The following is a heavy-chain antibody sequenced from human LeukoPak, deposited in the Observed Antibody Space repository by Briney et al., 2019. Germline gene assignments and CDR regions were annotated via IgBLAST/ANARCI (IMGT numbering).Heavy chain of an antibody. D-gene: IGHD4-17*01. J-gene: IGHJ6*02. CDR3: ARGHTVRGMDV. CDR2: IYGSGAT. V-gene: IGHV4-59*01. Sequence: SETLSLTCTVSGGSISVYYWNWIRQPPGKGLEWLGYIYGSGATNYYPSLKSRVIISVDKSRDQFSLNLTSVTAADTAMYYCARGHTVRGMDVWGQGTTVTVSS. CDR1: GGSISVYY.